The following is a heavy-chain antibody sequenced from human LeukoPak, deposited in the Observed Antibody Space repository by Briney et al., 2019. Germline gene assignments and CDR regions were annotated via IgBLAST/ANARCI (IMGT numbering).Heavy chain of an antibody. CDR1: GYTFTSYD. Sequence: ASVKVSCKASGYTFTSYDINWVRQVTGQGLEWMGWMNPNSGNTAYAQKFQGRVTITRNTSISTAYMELSSLRSEDTAVYYCAREDYYDSGSNDYWGQGTLVTVSS. V-gene: IGHV1-8*03. J-gene: IGHJ4*02. D-gene: IGHD3-22*01. CDR2: MNPNSGNT. CDR3: AREDYYDSGSNDY.